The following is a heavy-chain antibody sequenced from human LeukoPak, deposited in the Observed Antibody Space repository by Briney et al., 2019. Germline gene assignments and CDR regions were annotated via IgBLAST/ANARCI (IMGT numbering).Heavy chain of an antibody. CDR1: GGSISSSSYY. V-gene: IGHV4-39*01. CDR3: ARRGYYYDSSGYYYFDY. J-gene: IGHJ4*02. CDR2: IYYSWST. D-gene: IGHD3-22*01. Sequence: SETLSLTCTVSGGSISSSSYYWGWIRQPPGKGLEWIGSIYYSWSTNYNPSLKSRVTISVDTSKNQFSLKLSSVTAADTAVYYCARRGYYYDSSGYYYFDYWGQGTLVTVSS.